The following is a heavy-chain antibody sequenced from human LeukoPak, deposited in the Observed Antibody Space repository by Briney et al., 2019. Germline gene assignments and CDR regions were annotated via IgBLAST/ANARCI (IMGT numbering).Heavy chain of an antibody. CDR2: IRSKAYGGTT. V-gene: IGHV3-49*03. D-gene: IGHD6-13*01. Sequence: GGSLRLSCTASGFTFGDYAMSWFRQAPGKGLEWVGFIRSKAYGGTTEYAASVKGRFTISRDDSKSIAYLQMNSLKTEDTAVYYCTRLAAAGTKAQALDFWCQGTMVTVSS. J-gene: IGHJ3*01. CDR3: TRLAAAGTKAQALDF. CDR1: GFTFGDYA.